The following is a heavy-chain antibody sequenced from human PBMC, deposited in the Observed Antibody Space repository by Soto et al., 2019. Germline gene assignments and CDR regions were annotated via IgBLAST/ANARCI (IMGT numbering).Heavy chain of an antibody. CDR3: SRGPNRLVEVTSIRSFDN. V-gene: IGHV4-34*01. D-gene: IGHD2-21*02. Sequence: PSETLSLTCAVYTGSFSCYSWTWLRQAPGRGLEWIGEINHGGGTSYSPPLKGRATISIDTSKNQFSLSLISVTAADTAVYFCSRGPNRLVEVTSIRSFDNWGQGTLVTVSS. CDR2: INHGGGT. CDR1: TGSFSCYS. J-gene: IGHJ4*02.